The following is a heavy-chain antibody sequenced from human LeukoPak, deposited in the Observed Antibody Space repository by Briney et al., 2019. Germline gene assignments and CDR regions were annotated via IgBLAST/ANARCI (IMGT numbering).Heavy chain of an antibody. CDR1: GGSFSGYY. D-gene: IGHD6-6*01. CDR2: INHSGST. V-gene: IGHV4-34*01. CDR3: ARGVYYFDY. Sequence: SETLSLTCAVYGGSFSGYYWSWIRQPPGKGLEWIGEINHSGSTNYNPSLKSRVTISVDTSKNQFSLKLSSVTAEDTAVYYCARGVYYFDYWGQGILVTVSS. J-gene: IGHJ4*02.